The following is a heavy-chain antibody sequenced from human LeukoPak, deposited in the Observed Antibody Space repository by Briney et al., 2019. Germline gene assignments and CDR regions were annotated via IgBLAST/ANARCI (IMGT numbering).Heavy chain of an antibody. CDR1: GFTFSSYW. Sequence: GGSLRLSCAASGFTFSSYWMSWVRQAPGKGLEWVANIKQDGSEKYYVDSVKGRFTISRDNAKNSLYLQMNSLGAEDTAVYYCARVAQHPYSSSWYLWELTLYYFDYWGQGTLVTVSS. CDR2: IKQDGSEK. CDR3: ARVAQHPYSSSWYLWELTLYYFDY. V-gene: IGHV3-7*01. D-gene: IGHD6-13*01. J-gene: IGHJ4*02.